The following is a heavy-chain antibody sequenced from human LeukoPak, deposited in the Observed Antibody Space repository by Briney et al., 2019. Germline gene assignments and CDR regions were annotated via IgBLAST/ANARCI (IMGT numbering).Heavy chain of an antibody. V-gene: IGHV3-23*01. Sequence: PGGSLRLSCAASDFTLSNYAMSWFRQAPGKGLEWVSSISGNGYNTYYAASVKDRFTISGDSSTNTLTLQMHRLRAEDTAVYDCAKGVRLWFAFYFDYWGQGTLVTVSS. CDR3: AKGVRLWFAFYFDY. CDR2: ISGNGYNT. D-gene: IGHD3-10*01. CDR1: DFTLSNYA. J-gene: IGHJ4*02.